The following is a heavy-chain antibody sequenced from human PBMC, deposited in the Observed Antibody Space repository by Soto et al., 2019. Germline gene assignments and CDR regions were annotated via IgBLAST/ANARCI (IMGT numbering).Heavy chain of an antibody. J-gene: IGHJ6*02. CDR2: IWYDGSNK. CDR3: ARDELGYYYGSGSYLGYYYGMDV. CDR1: GFTFSSYG. V-gene: IGHV3-33*01. D-gene: IGHD3-10*01. Sequence: GGSLRLSCAASGFTFSSYGMHWVRQAPGKGLEWVAVIWYDGSNKYYADSVKGRFTISRDNSKNTLYLQMNSLRAEDTAVYYCARDELGYYYGSGSYLGYYYGMDVWGQGTTVTVSS.